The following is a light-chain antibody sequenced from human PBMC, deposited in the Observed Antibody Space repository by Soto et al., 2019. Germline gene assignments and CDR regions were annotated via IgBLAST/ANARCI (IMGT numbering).Light chain of an antibody. Sequence: VVMTQSPATLSVSPGETATLSCRASQSVSNNLAWYQQKPGQAPRLLFYGASTRATDIPARFSGTGSGTEFTLTISSLQSEDFAVYYCQQHSKWPRTFGQGTKVDIK. V-gene: IGKV3-15*01. CDR2: GAS. J-gene: IGKJ1*01. CDR1: QSVSNN. CDR3: QQHSKWPRT.